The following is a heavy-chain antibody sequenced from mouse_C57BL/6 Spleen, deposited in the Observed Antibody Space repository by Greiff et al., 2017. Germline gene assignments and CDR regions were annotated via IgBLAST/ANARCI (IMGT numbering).Heavy chain of an antibody. Sequence: QVQLQQPGAELVRPGTSVRVSCKASGYAFTNYLIEWVKQRPGQGLEWIGVINPGSGGTTYNEKFKGKATLTADKSSSTAYMQLSSLTSEDSAVYFCARDYSNYRNYAMDYWGQGTSVTVSS. CDR3: ARDYSNYRNYAMDY. CDR2: INPGSGGT. CDR1: GYAFTNYL. D-gene: IGHD2-5*01. J-gene: IGHJ4*01. V-gene: IGHV1-54*01.